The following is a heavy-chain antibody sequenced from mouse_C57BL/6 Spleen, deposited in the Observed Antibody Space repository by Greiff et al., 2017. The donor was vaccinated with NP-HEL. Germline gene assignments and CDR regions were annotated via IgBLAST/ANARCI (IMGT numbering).Heavy chain of an antibody. Sequence: EVKLQQSGAELVKPGASVKLSCTASGFNIKDYYMHWVKQRTEQGLEWIGRIDPEDGETKYAPKFQGKATITADTTSNTAYLQLSSLTSEDTAVYYCARIGDYYGSSGYFDVWGTGTTVTVSS. CDR3: ARIGDYYGSSGYFDV. CDR1: GFNIKDYY. V-gene: IGHV14-2*01. D-gene: IGHD1-1*01. J-gene: IGHJ1*03. CDR2: IDPEDGET.